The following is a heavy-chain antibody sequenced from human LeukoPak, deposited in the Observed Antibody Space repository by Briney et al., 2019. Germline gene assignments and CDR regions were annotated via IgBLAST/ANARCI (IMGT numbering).Heavy chain of an antibody. CDR2: IIPIFGTA. V-gene: IGHV1-69*13. J-gene: IGHJ4*02. D-gene: IGHD3-3*01. CDR3: ARLHGFLEWLSYFDY. Sequence: ASVKVSCKASGGTFSSYAISWVRQAPGQGLEWMGGIIPIFGTANYAQKFQGRVTITADESTSTAYMELSSLRSEDTAVYYCARLHGFLEWLSYFDYWSQGTLVTVSS. CDR1: GGTFSSYA.